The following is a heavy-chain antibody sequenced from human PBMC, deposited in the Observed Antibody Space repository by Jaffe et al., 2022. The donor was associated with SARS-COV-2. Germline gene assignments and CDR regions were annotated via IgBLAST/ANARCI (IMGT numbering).Heavy chain of an antibody. CDR2: IRSKANSYAT. J-gene: IGHJ4*02. CDR1: GFTFSGSA. Sequence: EVQLVESGGGLVQPGGSLKLSCAASGFTFSGSAMHWVRQASGKGLEWVGRIRSKANSYATAYAASVKGRFTISRDDSKNTAYLQMNSLKTEDTAVYYCTILSNYPGSPPIDYWGQGTLVTVSS. CDR3: TILSNYPGSPPIDY. V-gene: IGHV3-73*01. D-gene: IGHD1-1*01.